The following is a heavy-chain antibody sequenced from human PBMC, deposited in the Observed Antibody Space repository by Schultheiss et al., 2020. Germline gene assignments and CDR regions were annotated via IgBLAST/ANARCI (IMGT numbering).Heavy chain of an antibody. J-gene: IGHJ4*02. CDR1: GYTFTSYD. Sequence: ASVKVSCKASGYTFTSYDINWVRQATGQGLGWMGWMNPNSANTGYTQKFQGRVTMTRDMSTSTAYMELSSLRSEDTAVYYCARDLTSYCPNGLCPLGYWGQGTLVTVSS. CDR2: MNPNSANT. CDR3: ARDLTSYCPNGLCPLGY. D-gene: IGHD2-8*01. V-gene: IGHV1-8*01.